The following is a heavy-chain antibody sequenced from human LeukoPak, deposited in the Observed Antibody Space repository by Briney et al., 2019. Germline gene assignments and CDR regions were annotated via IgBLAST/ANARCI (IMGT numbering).Heavy chain of an antibody. D-gene: IGHD1-26*01. Sequence: SVKVSCKASGGTFSSNAISWVRRAPGQGLEWMGRIIPIVGITNYAQRFQGRVTITADKSTSTAYMEVSSLRFEDTAVYYCARGIVGATTGPLDFWGQGTVVTVSS. CDR2: IIPIVGIT. CDR1: GGTFSSNA. CDR3: ARGIVGATTGPLDF. J-gene: IGHJ3*01. V-gene: IGHV1-69*04.